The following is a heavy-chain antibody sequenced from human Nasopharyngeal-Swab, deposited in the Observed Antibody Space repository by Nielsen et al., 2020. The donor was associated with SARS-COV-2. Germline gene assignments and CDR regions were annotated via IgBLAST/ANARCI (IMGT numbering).Heavy chain of an antibody. J-gene: IGHJ3*02. V-gene: IGHV1-18*01. Sequence: ASVKVSCKASGYTFTSYGISWVRQAPGQGLEWMGWISAYNGNTNYAQKLQGRVTMTTDTSTSTAYMELSSLRSEDTAVYYCARDGRDGYNYDAFDIWGQGTMVTVSS. CDR1: GYTFTSYG. D-gene: IGHD5-24*01. CDR3: ARDGRDGYNYDAFDI. CDR2: ISAYNGNT.